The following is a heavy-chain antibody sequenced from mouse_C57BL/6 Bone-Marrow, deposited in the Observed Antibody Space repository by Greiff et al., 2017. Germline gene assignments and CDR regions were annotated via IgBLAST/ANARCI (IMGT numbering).Heavy chain of an antibody. J-gene: IGHJ4*01. V-gene: IGHV1-55*01. CDR3: ARGGLSDYARDY. CDR2: IYPGSGST. CDR1: GYTFTSYW. Sequence: QVQLKQPGAELVKPGASVKMSCKASGYTFTSYWITWVKQRPGQGLEWIGDIYPGSGSTNYNEKFKSKATLTVDTSSSTAYMQLSSLTSEDSAVYYCARGGLSDYARDYWGQGTSVTVSS. D-gene: IGHD1-3*01.